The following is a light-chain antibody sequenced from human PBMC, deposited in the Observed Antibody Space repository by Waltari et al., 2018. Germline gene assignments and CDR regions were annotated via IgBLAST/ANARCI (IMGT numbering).Light chain of an antibody. CDR2: KAS. Sequence: DIQMTQSPSTLSASVGDRVTITCRASQSISNWLAWYQQKPGKAPKLLLYKASTLESGFPSRFSVSGSGTEFTLTISSLQPDDFATYYCQQYNSYSLLTFGGGTKVEIK. CDR1: QSISNW. J-gene: IGKJ4*01. V-gene: IGKV1-5*03. CDR3: QQYNSYSLLT.